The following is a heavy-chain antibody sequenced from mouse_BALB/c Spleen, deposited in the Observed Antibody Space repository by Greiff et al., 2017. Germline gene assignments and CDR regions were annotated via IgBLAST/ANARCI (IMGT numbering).Heavy chain of an antibody. CDR3: ARPEHYYGSSSFAY. Sequence: VQGVESGPGLVAPSQSLSITCTVSGFSLSRYSVHWVRQPPGKGLEWLGMIWGGGSTDYNSALKSRLSISKDNSKSQVFLKMNSLQTDDTAMYYCARPEHYYGSSSFAYWGQGTLVTVSA. D-gene: IGHD1-1*01. V-gene: IGHV2-6-4*01. CDR1: GFSLSRYS. CDR2: IWGGGST. J-gene: IGHJ3*01.